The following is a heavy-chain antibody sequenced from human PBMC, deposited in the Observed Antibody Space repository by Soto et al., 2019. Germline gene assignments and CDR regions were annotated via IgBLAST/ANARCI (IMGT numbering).Heavy chain of an antibody. CDR3: AKELPEYNRNPGYFDY. J-gene: IGHJ4*02. CDR1: GFTFSSYA. D-gene: IGHD1-20*01. V-gene: IGHV3-23*01. CDR2: ISGSGGST. Sequence: GGSLRLSCAASGFTFSSYAMSWVRQAPGKGLEWVSAISGSGGSTYYADSVKGRFTISRDNSKNTLYLQMNSLRAEDTAVYYCAKELPEYNRNPGYFDYWGQGTLVTVSS.